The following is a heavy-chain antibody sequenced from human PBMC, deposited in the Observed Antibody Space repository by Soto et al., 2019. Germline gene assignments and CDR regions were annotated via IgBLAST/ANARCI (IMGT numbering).Heavy chain of an antibody. CDR2: IIPILGIA. J-gene: IGHJ6*02. Sequence: SVKVSCKASGGTFSSYTISWVRQAPGQGLEWMGRIIPILGIANYAQKFQGRVTITADKSTSTAYMELSSLRSEDTAVYYCARGTAAAPVYYYGMDVWGQGTTVTVS. D-gene: IGHD6-13*01. CDR1: GGTFSSYT. V-gene: IGHV1-69*02. CDR3: ARGTAAAPVYYYGMDV.